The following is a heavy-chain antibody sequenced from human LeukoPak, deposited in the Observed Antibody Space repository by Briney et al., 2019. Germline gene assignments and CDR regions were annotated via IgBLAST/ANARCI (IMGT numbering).Heavy chain of an antibody. CDR1: GGSISSSSYY. V-gene: IGHV4-39*01. Sequence: PVTLSLTCTVSGGSISSSSYYWGWIRQPPGKGLEWIGGVYYSGSTYYNPSLKSRLTMSVDTSKNQFSLKLSSVTAADTAVYYCARRDRYCSSTSCYGHSFDPWGQGTLVTVS. D-gene: IGHD2-2*01. CDR2: VYYSGST. J-gene: IGHJ5*02. CDR3: ARRDRYCSSTSCYGHSFDP.